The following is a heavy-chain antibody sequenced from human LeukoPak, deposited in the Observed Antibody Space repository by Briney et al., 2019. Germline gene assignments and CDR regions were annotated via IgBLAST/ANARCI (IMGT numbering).Heavy chain of an antibody. CDR1: GFTFSDFS. J-gene: IGHJ3*02. D-gene: IGHD2-2*01. Sequence: GGSLRLSCVASGFTFSDFSLNWVRQAPGKGLEWISYIGSAIYYADSVKGRFIISRDNAKNSLYLQMNSLRAEDTAVYYCARDHAYAFDIWGQGTMVTVSS. V-gene: IGHV3-48*01. CDR3: ARDHAYAFDI. CDR2: IGSAI.